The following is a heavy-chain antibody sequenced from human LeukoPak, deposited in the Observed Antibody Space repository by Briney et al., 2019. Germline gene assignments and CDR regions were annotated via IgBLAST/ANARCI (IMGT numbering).Heavy chain of an antibody. CDR3: ARESYYYGSVSFDY. V-gene: IGHV4-4*07. D-gene: IGHD3-10*01. CDR2: IYTSGST. J-gene: IGHJ4*02. Sequence: PSETLSLTCTVSGGSISSYYWSWIRQPAGKGLEWIGRIYTSGSTNYNPSLKSRVTMSVDTSKNQFPLKLSSVTAADTAVYYCARESYYYGSVSFDYWGQGTLVTVSS. CDR1: GGSISSYY.